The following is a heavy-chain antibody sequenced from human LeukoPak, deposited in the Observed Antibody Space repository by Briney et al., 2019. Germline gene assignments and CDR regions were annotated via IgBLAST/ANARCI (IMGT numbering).Heavy chain of an antibody. CDR3: ARGFQQWLDYWFDP. D-gene: IGHD6-19*01. V-gene: IGHV1-69*05. CDR1: GGTFSSYA. Sequence: ASVKVSCKASGGTFSSYAISWVRQAPGQGLEWMGGIIPIFGTANYAQKFQGRVTMTRNTSISTAYMELSSLRSEDTAVYYCARGFQQWLDYWFDPWGQGTLVTVSS. CDR2: IIPIFGTA. J-gene: IGHJ5*02.